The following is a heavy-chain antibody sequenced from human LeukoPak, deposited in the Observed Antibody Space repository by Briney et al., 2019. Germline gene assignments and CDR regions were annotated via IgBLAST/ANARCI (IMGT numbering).Heavy chain of an antibody. Sequence: SETLSLTCAVYGGSFRGYYWSWVRQPPGKGLEWLGEINFGGSINYTPSLKSRVTISVDTSKNQFSLKLSSVTAADTAVYYCARVGGGDCYCPDYWGQGTLVTVSS. CDR2: INFGGSI. CDR3: ARVGGGDCYCPDY. V-gene: IGHV4-34*01. J-gene: IGHJ4*02. D-gene: IGHD2-21*02. CDR1: GGSFRGYY.